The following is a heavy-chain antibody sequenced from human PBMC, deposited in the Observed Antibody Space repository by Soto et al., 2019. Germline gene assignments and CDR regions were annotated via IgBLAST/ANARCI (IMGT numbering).Heavy chain of an antibody. CDR2: ISDSGGRT. V-gene: IGHV3-23*01. Sequence: VGSLILSCAASGFTFSNYAMSWIRQAPGKGLEWVSGISDSGGRTNYADSVKGRFTISRDNSKNTVHLQMSSLRAEDTAVYYCVKARQLCSPDKWYTADHWGQGTLVTVS. CDR3: VKARQLCSPDKWYTADH. D-gene: IGHD2-15*01. J-gene: IGHJ4*02. CDR1: GFTFSNYA.